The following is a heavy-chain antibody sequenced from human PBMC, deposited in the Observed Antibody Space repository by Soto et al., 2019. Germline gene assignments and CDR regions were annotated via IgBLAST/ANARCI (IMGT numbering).Heavy chain of an antibody. CDR3: ARPLVYTYGSHFDF. V-gene: IGHV1-46*01. CDR1: GYTFTSYY. CDR2: ISPRGGAT. Sequence: QVQLVQSEAEVKKPGASVRISCKASGYTFTSYYIHWVRQTPGQGFEWMGLISPRGGATNYAPNFRGRVTMTRDTSTTTGYMELNSLRSDDTAIYYCARPLVYTYGSHFDFWGQGTLVTVSS. D-gene: IGHD3-10*01. J-gene: IGHJ4*02.